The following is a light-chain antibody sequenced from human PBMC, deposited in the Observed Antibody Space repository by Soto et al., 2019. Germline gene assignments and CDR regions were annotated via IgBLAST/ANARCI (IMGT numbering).Light chain of an antibody. CDR3: QQSYNTPFT. CDR2: AAS. J-gene: IGKJ3*01. CDR1: QIINNY. V-gene: IGKV1-39*01. Sequence: DIQMTQSPSSLSASVGDRVTITCRASQIINNYLNWYQQKPGKAPKLLIYAASSLQSGVPSRFSGSGSGTDFTLTISNLQPEDFATYSCQQSYNTPFTFGPGTKVDMK.